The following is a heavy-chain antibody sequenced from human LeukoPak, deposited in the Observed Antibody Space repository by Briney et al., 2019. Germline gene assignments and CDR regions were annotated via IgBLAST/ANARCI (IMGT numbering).Heavy chain of an antibody. CDR1: GFTFDDYA. CDR3: AKDIRDYYYMDV. CDR2: ISGDGGST. V-gene: IGHV3-43*02. Sequence: PGGSLRLSCAASGFTFDDYAMHWVRQAPGKGLEWVSLISGDGGSTYYADSVNGRFTISRDNSKNSLYLQMNSLRTEDTALYYCAKDIRDYYYMDVWGKGTTVTVSS. J-gene: IGHJ6*03.